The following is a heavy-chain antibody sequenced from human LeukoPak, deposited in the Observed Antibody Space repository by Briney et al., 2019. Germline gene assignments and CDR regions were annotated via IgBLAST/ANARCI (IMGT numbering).Heavy chain of an antibody. CDR1: GFTVSSNY. CDR2: IYSGGST. V-gene: IGHV3-53*01. J-gene: IGHJ4*02. D-gene: IGHD3-9*01. Sequence: GGPLRLSCAASGFTVSSNYMSWVRQAPGKGLEWVSVIYSGGSTYYADSVKGRFTISRDNSKNTLYLQMNSLRAEDTAVYYCARDYYDILTGYGYWGQGTLVTVSS. CDR3: ARDYYDILTGYGY.